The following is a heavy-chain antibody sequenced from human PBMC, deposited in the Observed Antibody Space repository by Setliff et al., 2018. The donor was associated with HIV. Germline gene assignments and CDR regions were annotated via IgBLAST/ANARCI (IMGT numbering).Heavy chain of an antibody. J-gene: IGHJ5*02. CDR3: AKCGGTCWHNFFGP. CDR1: GFTFSSYA. D-gene: IGHD2-15*01. Sequence: PGGSLRLSCAASGFTFSSYAMSWVRQAPGKGLEWVSVISVSGRSTYYADSVKGRFTISRDNSKKMLYLQMNSLRAEDTAVYYCAKCGGTCWHNFFGPWGQGTLVTVSS. CDR2: ISVSGRST. V-gene: IGHV3-23*01.